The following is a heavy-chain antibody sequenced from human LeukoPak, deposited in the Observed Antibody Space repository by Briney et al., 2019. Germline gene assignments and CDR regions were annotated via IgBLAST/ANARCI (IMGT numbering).Heavy chain of an antibody. CDR3: ARLGDSSSSWAYFDY. D-gene: IGHD6-13*01. Sequence: PSETLSLTCTVSGGSISSSSYYWGWIRQPPGKGLEWIGSIYYRGSTYYNPSLKSRVTISVDTAKNQFSLKLSSVTAADTAVYYCARLGDSSSSWAYFDYWGQGTLVTVSS. V-gene: IGHV4-39*01. CDR2: IYYRGST. J-gene: IGHJ4*02. CDR1: GGSISSSSYY.